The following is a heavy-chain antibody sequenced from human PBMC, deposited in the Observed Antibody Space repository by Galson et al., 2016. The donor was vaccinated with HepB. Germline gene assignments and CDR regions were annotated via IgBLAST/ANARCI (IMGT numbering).Heavy chain of an antibody. J-gene: IGHJ4*02. Sequence: SLRLSCAASGFTFSIYAMNWVRQAPGKGLEWVSGISGSGGSTYYADSVKGRFTISRDQSNNTLHLQMNSLRAEDTAIYFCAKDISALVLPAAIDYWGQGTLVTVSS. CDR1: GFTFSIYA. CDR3: AKDISALVLPAAIDY. D-gene: IGHD2-2*02. V-gene: IGHV3-23*01. CDR2: ISGSGGST.